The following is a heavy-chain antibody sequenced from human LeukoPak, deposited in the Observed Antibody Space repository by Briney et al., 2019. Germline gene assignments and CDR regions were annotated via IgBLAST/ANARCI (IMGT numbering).Heavy chain of an antibody. V-gene: IGHV4-59*01. CDR1: SGSISSYY. D-gene: IGHD2-2*01. J-gene: IGHJ3*02. CDR3: ARGCSSTNDAFDI. Sequence: SETLSLTCTVSSGSISSYYWSWIRQPPGKGPEWTGYINYSGSTNYNPSLKSRVTISVDTSKNQFSLKLRSVTAADTAVYYCARGCSSTNDAFDIWGQGTMVTVSS. CDR2: INYSGST.